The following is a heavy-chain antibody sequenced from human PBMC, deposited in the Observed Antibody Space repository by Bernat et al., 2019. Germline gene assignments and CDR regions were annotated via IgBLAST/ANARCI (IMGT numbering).Heavy chain of an antibody. CDR1: GFTFNSCT. CDR3: ARDWFDP. CDR2: ISSDGTNK. Sequence: QVQLMESGGGVVQPGRSLRLSCAASGFTFNSCTMHWVRQAPGKGLEWVAVISSDGTNKYYADSVKGRFTISRDNSKNTLYLQMNSLRAEDTAVYYCARDWFDPWGQGTLVTVSS. J-gene: IGHJ5*02. V-gene: IGHV3-30*07.